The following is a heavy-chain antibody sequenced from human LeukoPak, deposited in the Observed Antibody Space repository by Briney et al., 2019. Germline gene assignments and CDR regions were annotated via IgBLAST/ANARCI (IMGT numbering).Heavy chain of an antibody. V-gene: IGHV3-21*01. CDR1: GFTFSSYS. Sequence: PGGSLRLSCAASGFTFSSYSMNWVRQAAGKGLEWVSSISSSSSYIYYADSVKGRFTISRDNAKNTLYLQMNSLRAEDTAVYYCARAMTTVTSYYFDYWGQGTLVTVSS. D-gene: IGHD4-17*01. CDR3: ARAMTTVTSYYFDY. CDR2: ISSSSSYI. J-gene: IGHJ4*02.